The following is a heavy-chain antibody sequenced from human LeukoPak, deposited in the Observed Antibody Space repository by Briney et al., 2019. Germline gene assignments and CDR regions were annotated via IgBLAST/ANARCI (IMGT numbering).Heavy chain of an antibody. Sequence: GGSLRLSCAASGFTFSSYAMSWVRQAPGKGLEWVSAISGSGGSTYYADSVKGRFTISRDNSKNTLYLQMNSLRAEDTAVYYCATLNGSGSYYNGGNYYYYMDVWGKGTTVTVSS. CDR1: GFTFSSYA. CDR3: ATLNGSGSYYNGGNYYYYMDV. V-gene: IGHV3-23*01. D-gene: IGHD3-10*01. J-gene: IGHJ6*03. CDR2: ISGSGGST.